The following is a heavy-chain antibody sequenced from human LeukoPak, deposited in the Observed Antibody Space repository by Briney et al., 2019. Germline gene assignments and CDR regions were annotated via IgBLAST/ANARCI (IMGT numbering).Heavy chain of an antibody. D-gene: IGHD5-24*01. V-gene: IGHV4-39*01. CDR3: ARGDGYTIIQALILYYFDY. CDR1: GGSISSSTYY. Sequence: PSETLSLTCTVSGGSISSSTYYWGWIRQPPGKGLEWIGTIYYSGSTYYNPSLKSRVTISVDTSKNQFSLKLSSVTAADTAVYYCARGDGYTIIQALILYYFDYWGQGTLATVSS. J-gene: IGHJ4*02. CDR2: IYYSGST.